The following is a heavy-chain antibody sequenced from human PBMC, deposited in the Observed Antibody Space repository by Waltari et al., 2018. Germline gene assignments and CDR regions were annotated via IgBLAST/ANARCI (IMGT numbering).Heavy chain of an antibody. CDR2: INSGGDT. CDR3: ARDVAGYYYFDL. CDR1: GFIVSNYY. V-gene: IGHV3-53*01. J-gene: IGHJ2*01. Sequence: EVQLVESGGGLIQPGGSLRLSCAASGFIVSNYYMSWVRQAPGKGLEGVSVINSGGDTHYADSVKGRFTISRDNSKNTIYLQLNTLRAEDTALYYCARDVAGYYYFDLWGRGTLVTV.